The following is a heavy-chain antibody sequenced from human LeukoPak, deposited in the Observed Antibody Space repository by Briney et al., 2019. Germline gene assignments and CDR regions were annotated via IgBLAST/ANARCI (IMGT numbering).Heavy chain of an antibody. J-gene: IGHJ4*02. CDR2: IYYSGST. D-gene: IGHD2/OR15-2a*01. V-gene: IGHV4-39*07. Sequence: PSETLSLTCTVSGGSISNYYWGWIRQPPGKGLEWIGSIYYSGSTYYNPSLKSRVTISVDTSKNQFSLKLSSVTAADTAVYYCARVRIPNIFDYWGQGTLVTVSS. CDR1: GGSISNYY. CDR3: ARVRIPNIFDY.